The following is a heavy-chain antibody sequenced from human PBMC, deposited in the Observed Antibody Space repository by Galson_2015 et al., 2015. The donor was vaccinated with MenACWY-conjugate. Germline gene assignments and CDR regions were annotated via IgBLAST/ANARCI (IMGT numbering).Heavy chain of an antibody. V-gene: IGHV5-51*01. J-gene: IGHJ4*02. CDR2: IYDSGTT. CDR3: AREFSY. Sequence: QSGAEVKKPGESLKISRKGSGYSFTSYWIGWVRQMPGKGLEWIGLIYDSGTTKYNPSLKGRVTISLDTSKNQVSLKLSSVTAADTAVYYCAREFSYWGQGTLVTVSS. CDR1: GYSFTSYW. D-gene: IGHD2/OR15-2a*01.